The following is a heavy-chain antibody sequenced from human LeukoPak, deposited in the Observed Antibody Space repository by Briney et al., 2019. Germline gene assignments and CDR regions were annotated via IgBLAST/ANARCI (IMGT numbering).Heavy chain of an antibody. Sequence: GGSRRLSCAASGFSFSDYHMRWIRQAPGKGLEWVSYISLSGSTRYYADSVKGRFTISRDNAKNSLYLQMNSLRVEDTAVYYCARSTVTAAIDYWGQGTLVTVSS. CDR2: ISLSGSTR. V-gene: IGHV3-11*01. D-gene: IGHD4-17*01. CDR1: GFSFSDYH. CDR3: ARSTVTAAIDY. J-gene: IGHJ4*02.